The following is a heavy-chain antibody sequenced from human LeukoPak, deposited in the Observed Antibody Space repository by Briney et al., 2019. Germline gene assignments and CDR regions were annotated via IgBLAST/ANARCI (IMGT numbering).Heavy chain of an antibody. V-gene: IGHV1-2*02. Sequence: ASVKVSCKASGYTFTSYDINWVRQATGQGLEWMGWINPNSGGTNYAQKFQGRVTMTRDTSISTAYMELSRLRSDDTAVYYCAREGYSSGWTPRDWFDPWGQGTLVTVSS. J-gene: IGHJ5*02. D-gene: IGHD6-19*01. CDR1: GYTFTSYD. CDR3: AREGYSSGWTPRDWFDP. CDR2: INPNSGGT.